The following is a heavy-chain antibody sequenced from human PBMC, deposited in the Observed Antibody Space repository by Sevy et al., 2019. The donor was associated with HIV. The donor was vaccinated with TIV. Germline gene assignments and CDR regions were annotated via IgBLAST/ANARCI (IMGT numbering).Heavy chain of an antibody. Sequence: GGSLRLSCTASGFTFADYAVSWFRQAPGKGLEWVSYISSSSSTIYYADSVKGRFTISRDNAKNSLYLQMNSLRAEDTAVYYCARSQGSSSWEYYFDYWGQGTLVTVSS. CDR3: ARSQGSSSWEYYFDY. J-gene: IGHJ4*02. V-gene: IGHV3-48*01. D-gene: IGHD6-13*01. CDR2: ISSSSSTI. CDR1: GFTFADYA.